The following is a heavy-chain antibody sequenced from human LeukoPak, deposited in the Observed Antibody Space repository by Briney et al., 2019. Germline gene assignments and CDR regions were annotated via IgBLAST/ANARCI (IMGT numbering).Heavy chain of an antibody. CDR2: IVVGSGNT. J-gene: IGHJ6*03. CDR1: GFTFTSSA. D-gene: IGHD6-19*01. CDR3: AADMTVAGSYYYYMDV. Sequence: GTSVKVSCKASGFTFTSSAMQWVRQARGQRLECMGWIVVGSGNTNYAQKFQERVTITRDMSTSTAYMELSSLRSEDTAVYYCAADMTVAGSYYYYMDVWGKGTTVTVSS. V-gene: IGHV1-58*02.